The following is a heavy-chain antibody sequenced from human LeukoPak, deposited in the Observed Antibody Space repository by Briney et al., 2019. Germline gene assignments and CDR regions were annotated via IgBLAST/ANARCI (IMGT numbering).Heavy chain of an antibody. CDR2: MYTGGST. V-gene: IGHV3-53*01. J-gene: IGHJ1*01. CDR1: GFTISTNY. CDR3: ASDSYSPEYFQH. D-gene: IGHD2-15*01. Sequence: PGGSLRLSCAASGFTISTNYMSWVRQAPGKGLEWVSVMYTGGSTYYADSVKGRFTISRDNSKNTLYLQMNSLRAEDTALYYCASDSYSPEYFQHWGQGTLVTVSS.